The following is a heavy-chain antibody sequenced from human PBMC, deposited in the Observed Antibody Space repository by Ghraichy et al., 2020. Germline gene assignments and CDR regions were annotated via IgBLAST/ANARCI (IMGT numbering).Heavy chain of an antibody. V-gene: IGHV4-39*01. D-gene: IGHD3-16*01. CDR1: GDSMSTSRYY. CDR3: TRQTQGGFIYFHH. CDR2: VYFGGSA. J-gene: IGHJ1*01. Sequence: SETLSLTCTVSGDSMSTSRYYWGWVRQPPGKGLEWIGSVYFGGSAYYNPSLRSRVTISADTSKNQFSLNLRSVTGADTAVYYCTRQTQGGFIYFHHWGRGALATVSS.